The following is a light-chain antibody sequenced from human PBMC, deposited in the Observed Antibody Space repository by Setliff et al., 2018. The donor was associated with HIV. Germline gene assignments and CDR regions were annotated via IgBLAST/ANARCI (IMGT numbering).Light chain of an antibody. CDR3: SSYTGSSTV. J-gene: IGLJ2*01. Sequence: QSVLTQPASVSGSPGQSITISCTGTSSDVGGYNYVSWYQRHPGKAPKLMIHDVSNRPSGVSNRFSGSKSGNTASLTISGLQAEDEADYYCSSYTGSSTVFGGGTKVTVL. CDR1: SSDVGGYNY. V-gene: IGLV2-14*01. CDR2: DVS.